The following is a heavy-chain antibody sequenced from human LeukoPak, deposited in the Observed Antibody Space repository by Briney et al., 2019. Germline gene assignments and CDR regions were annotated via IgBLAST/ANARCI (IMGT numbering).Heavy chain of an antibody. Sequence: PSETLSLTCTVSGVSISSYYGSWIRQPPGKGLEWIGYIYYSGSTNYNPSLKRRVTISVDTSKNQFSLKLSSVTAADTAVYYCARLRLTTVVTPHDAFDIWGQGTMVTVSS. CDR3: ARLRLTTVVTPHDAFDI. V-gene: IGHV4-59*08. CDR2: IYYSGST. CDR1: GVSISSYY. J-gene: IGHJ3*02. D-gene: IGHD4-17*01.